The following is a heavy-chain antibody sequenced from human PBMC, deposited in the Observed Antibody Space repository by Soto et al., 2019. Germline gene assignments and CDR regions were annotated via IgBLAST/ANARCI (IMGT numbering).Heavy chain of an antibody. CDR3: ARQGYYDILTGYSYYFDY. V-gene: IGHV4-30-2*03. CDR1: GGSISSGGYS. CDR2: IYYSGST. J-gene: IGHJ4*02. Sequence: SETLSLTCAVSGGSISSGGYSWSWIRQPPGKGLEWIGYIYYSGSTYYNPSLKSRVTISVDTSKNQFSLKLSSVTAADTAVYYCARQGYYDILTGYSYYFDYWGQGTLVTVSS. D-gene: IGHD3-9*01.